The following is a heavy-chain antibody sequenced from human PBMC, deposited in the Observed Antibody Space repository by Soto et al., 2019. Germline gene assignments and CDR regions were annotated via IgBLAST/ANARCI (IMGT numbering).Heavy chain of an antibody. CDR2: INAGNGDT. Sequence: ASVKVSCKASGYTFTNYAIHWVRQAPGQRLEWMGWINAGNGDTKYSQKFQGGVSITRDTSATTAYMDLSSLGSEDTAVYYCARDRSPSGCDPWGQGTLVTVSS. D-gene: IGHD3-10*01. V-gene: IGHV1-3*01. J-gene: IGHJ5*02. CDR3: ARDRSPSGCDP. CDR1: GYTFTNYA.